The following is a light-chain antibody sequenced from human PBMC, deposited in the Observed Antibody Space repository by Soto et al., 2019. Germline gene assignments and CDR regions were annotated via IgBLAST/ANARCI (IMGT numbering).Light chain of an antibody. J-gene: IGKJ4*01. V-gene: IGKV3-20*01. CDR1: QGIGDT. CDR3: QQYGNSPLT. CDR2: GAS. Sequence: VVRPSPATLSVSPREGAPLSCMASQGIGDTLAWYQHKPGQTPRLLVYGASTRAAGIPDRFSGSGSGTDFTLTISRLEPEDFAMFYCQQYGNSPLTVGGGGKV.